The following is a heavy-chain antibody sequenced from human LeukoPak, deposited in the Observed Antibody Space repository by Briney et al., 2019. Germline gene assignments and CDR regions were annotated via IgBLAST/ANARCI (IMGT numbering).Heavy chain of an antibody. CDR1: GGSFSRGH. V-gene: IGHV4-59*08. CDR2: IYYSGNT. Sequence: SETLTLPCTVSGGSFSRGHSNWIRQPPGKGLEWIGNIYYSGNTNYNPSLKIRVTISVDTSKNQCSLKLSSVAAAYTSVYYCAQTNEIDIWGQGTMVTVSS. CDR3: AQTNEIDI. D-gene: IGHD1-1*01. J-gene: IGHJ3*02.